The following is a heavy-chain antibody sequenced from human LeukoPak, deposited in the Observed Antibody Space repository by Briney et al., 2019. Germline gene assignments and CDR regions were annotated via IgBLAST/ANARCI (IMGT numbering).Heavy chain of an antibody. CDR1: GYTFTGYY. Sequence: ASVKVSCKTSGYTFTGYYMHCVRQAPGQGLEWMGWINPKSGGTSYAQKFQGRVTMTRDTSINTAYVEVSRLRSDDTAVYYCARAVSLDSSSWYAFDIWGQGTMVTVSS. J-gene: IGHJ3*02. CDR2: INPKSGGT. CDR3: ARAVSLDSSSWYAFDI. V-gene: IGHV1-2*02. D-gene: IGHD6-13*01.